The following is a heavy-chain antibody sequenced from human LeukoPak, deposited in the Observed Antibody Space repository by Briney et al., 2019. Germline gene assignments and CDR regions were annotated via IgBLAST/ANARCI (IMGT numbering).Heavy chain of an antibody. CDR1: GYTFTAYY. D-gene: IGHD3-10*01. CDR3: ARVSGTTSFGNYWFDS. V-gene: IGHV1-2*02. Sequence: ASVKVSCKASGYTFTAYYIHWVRQAPGQGLEWMGWINPNSGATNHAQNFQARVAMTRDTSISTAYMELSSLRSDDTAVYYCARVSGTTSFGNYWFDSWGRGTLVTVSS. CDR2: INPNSGAT. J-gene: IGHJ5*01.